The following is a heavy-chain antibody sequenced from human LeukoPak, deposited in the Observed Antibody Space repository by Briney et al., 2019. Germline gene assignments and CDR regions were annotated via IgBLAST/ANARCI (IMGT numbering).Heavy chain of an antibody. V-gene: IGHV3-74*01. Sequence: GGSLRLSCAASGFTFGNYWMQWVRQAPGKGLVWVSRINGDASSISYADSVKGRFTISRDNAKNTLYLQMNSLRVEDTAVYYCARVWDKADYWGQGTLVTVSS. CDR3: ARVWDKADY. CDR1: GFTFGNYW. J-gene: IGHJ4*02. D-gene: IGHD1-26*01. CDR2: INGDASSI.